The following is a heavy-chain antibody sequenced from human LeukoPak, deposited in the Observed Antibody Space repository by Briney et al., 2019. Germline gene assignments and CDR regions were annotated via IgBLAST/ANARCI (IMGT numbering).Heavy chain of an antibody. J-gene: IGHJ4*02. CDR1: GFTFSSYS. CDR3: ARDSPPDN. CDR2: ISSSSSTI. Sequence: GGSLRLSCAASGFTFSSYSMNWVRQAPGKGLEWVSYISSSSSTIYYADSVKGRFTISRDNAKNSLYLQMYSLRAEDTAVYYCARDSPPDNWGQGTLVTVSS. V-gene: IGHV3-48*01.